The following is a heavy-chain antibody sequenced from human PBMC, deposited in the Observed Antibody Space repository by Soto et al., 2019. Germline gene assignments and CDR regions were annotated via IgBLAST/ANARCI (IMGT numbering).Heavy chain of an antibody. CDR2: INHSGST. V-gene: IGHV4-34*01. D-gene: IGHD6-13*01. CDR1: GGSFSGYY. J-gene: IGHJ5*02. CDR3: ARGQGGIAAAGTRYNWFDP. Sequence: PSETLSLTSAVYGGSFSGYYWSWIRQPPGKELEWIGEINHSGSTNYNPSLKSRVTISVDTSKNQFSLKLSSVTAADTAVYYCARGQGGIAAAGTRYNWFDPWGQGTLVTVSS.